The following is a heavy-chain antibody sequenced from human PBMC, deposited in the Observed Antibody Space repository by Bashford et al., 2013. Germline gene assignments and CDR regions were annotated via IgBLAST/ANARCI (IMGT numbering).Heavy chain of an antibody. CDR3: ARASDVDTAMVEVFDY. J-gene: IGHJ4*02. CDR2: IYYSGST. CDR1: GGSISSYY. D-gene: IGHD5-18*01. Sequence: SETLSLTCTVSGGSISSYYWSWIRQPPGKGLEWIGYIYYSGSTNYNPSLKSRVTISVDTSKNQFSLKLSSVTAADTAVYYCARASDVDTAMVEVFDYWGQGTLVTVSS. V-gene: IGHV4-59*01.